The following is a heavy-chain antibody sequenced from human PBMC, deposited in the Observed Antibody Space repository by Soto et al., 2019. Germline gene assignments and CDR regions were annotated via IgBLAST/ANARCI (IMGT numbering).Heavy chain of an antibody. CDR1: GGSISSSSYY. Sequence: SETLSLTCAVSGGSISSSSYYWGWIRQPPGKGLEWIGSIYYSGSTYYNPSLKSRVTISVDASKNQFSLKLSSVTAADTAVYYCALSTGDYYYYGMDVWGQGTTVTVSS. CDR2: IYYSGST. D-gene: IGHD2-2*01. V-gene: IGHV4-39*01. J-gene: IGHJ6*02. CDR3: ALSTGDYYYYGMDV.